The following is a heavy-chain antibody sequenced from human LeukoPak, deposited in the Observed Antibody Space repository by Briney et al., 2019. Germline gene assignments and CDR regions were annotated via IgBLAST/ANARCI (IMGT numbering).Heavy chain of an antibody. D-gene: IGHD3-10*01. CDR3: AKDFIVQSYYGSGSYVYYGMDV. V-gene: IGHV3-30*18. J-gene: IGHJ6*02. CDR2: ISYDGSDT. Sequence: GRSLRLSCAASGFTFSSYGMHWVRQAPGKGLEWVAVISYDGSDTYYVDSVKGRITIFRDNSKNTLYLQMNSLRAEDTAVYYCAKDFIVQSYYGSGSYVYYGMDVWGPGTTVTVSS. CDR1: GFTFSSYG.